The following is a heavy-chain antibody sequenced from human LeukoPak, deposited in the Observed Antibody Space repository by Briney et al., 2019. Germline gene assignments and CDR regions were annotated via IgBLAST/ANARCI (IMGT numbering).Heavy chain of an antibody. CDR1: GGSFSGYY. D-gene: IGHD3-22*01. V-gene: IGHV4-34*01. J-gene: IGHJ4*02. CDR2: INHSGST. CDR3: VLGRYDSSGYYDPNDY. Sequence: SETLSLTCAVYGGSFSGYYWSWIRQPPGKGLEWIGEINHSGSTNYNPSLKSRVTISVDTSKNQFSLKLSSVTAADTAVYYCVLGRYDSSGYYDPNDYWGQGTPVTVSS.